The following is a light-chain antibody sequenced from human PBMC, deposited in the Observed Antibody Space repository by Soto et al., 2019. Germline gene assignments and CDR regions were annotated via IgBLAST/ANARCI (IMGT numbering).Light chain of an antibody. J-gene: IGKJ1*01. Sequence: EIVLTQSPGALSLSPGERATLSCGASQSVSSSYLAWYQQKPGQAPRLLIYGASTRATGIPDRFSGSGSGTDFTLTISRLEHEAFAVYYCQQYCSSPRTFCQGTKVAIK. CDR2: GAS. CDR3: QQYCSSPRT. CDR1: QSVSSSY. V-gene: IGKV3-20*01.